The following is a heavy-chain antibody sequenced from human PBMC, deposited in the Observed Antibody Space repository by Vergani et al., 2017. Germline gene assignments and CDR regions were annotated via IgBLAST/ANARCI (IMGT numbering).Heavy chain of an antibody. D-gene: IGHD3-10*01. V-gene: IGHV3-21*01. CDR2: ISSSSYI. J-gene: IGHJ4*02. CDR1: GFTFSSYS. CDR3: ASYWDYGSGSFDY. Sequence: EVLLVESGGGLVKPGGSLRLSCAASGFTFSSYSMNWVRQAPGKGLEWVSSISSSSYIYYADSVKGRFTIASDNAKNSLYLQMNSLRAEDTAVYYCASYWDYGSGSFDYWGQGTLVTVSS.